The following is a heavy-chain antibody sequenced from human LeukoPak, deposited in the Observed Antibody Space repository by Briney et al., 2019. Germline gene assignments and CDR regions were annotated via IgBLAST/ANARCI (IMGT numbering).Heavy chain of an antibody. V-gene: IGHV4-34*01. Sequence: SETLSLTWAVYGGSFSGYYWSWIRQPPGKGLEWIGEINHSGSTNYNPSLKSRVTISVDTSKNQFSLKLSSVTAADTAVYYCARRSDSGYDFGGGFDYWGQGTLVTVSS. D-gene: IGHD5-12*01. CDR1: GGSFSGYY. CDR2: INHSGST. J-gene: IGHJ4*02. CDR3: ARRSDSGYDFGGGFDY.